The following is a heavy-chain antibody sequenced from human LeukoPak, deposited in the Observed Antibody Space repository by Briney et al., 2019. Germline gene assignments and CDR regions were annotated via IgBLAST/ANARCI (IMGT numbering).Heavy chain of an antibody. CDR1: GFTFSSYW. V-gene: IGHV3-7*01. CDR2: IKQDGSEK. CDR3: AKDRGYGVLDY. J-gene: IGHJ4*02. Sequence: GGSLRLSCAASGFTFSSYWMSWVRQAPGKGLEWVANIKQDGSEKYYVDSVKGRFTISRDNAKNSLYLQMNSLRAEDTAVYYCAKDRGYGVLDYWGQGTLVTVSS. D-gene: IGHD5-12*01.